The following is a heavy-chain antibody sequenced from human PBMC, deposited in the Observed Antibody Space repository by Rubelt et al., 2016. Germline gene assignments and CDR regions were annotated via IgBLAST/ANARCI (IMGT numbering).Heavy chain of an antibody. V-gene: IGHV4-39*07. CDR3: ARGRLGYGMDV. D-gene: IGHD3-16*01. CDR2: INHSGST. J-gene: IGHJ6*02. CDR1: GGSISSSSCY. Sequence: QVQLQESGPGLVKPSETLSLTCTVSGGSISSSSCYWGWIRQPPGKGLEWIGEINHSGSTNYNPSLKSRVTISVDTSKNQFSLKLCSVTAADTAVYYCARGRLGYGMDVWGQGTTVTVSS.